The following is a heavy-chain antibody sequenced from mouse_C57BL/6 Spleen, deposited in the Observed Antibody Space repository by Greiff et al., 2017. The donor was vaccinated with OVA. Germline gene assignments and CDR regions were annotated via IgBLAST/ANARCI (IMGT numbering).Heavy chain of an antibody. CDR2: INPSNGGT. V-gene: IGHV1-53*01. CDR3: ASNWGCYFAV. J-gene: IGHJ1*01. Sequence: QVQLQQPGTELVKPGASVKLSCKASGYTFTSYWMHWVKQRPGQGLEWIGNINPSNGGTNYNEKFKSKATLTVDKSSLTAYMLLSCLTSAVSSVYYCASNWGCYFAVWVPGTPVTVSS. CDR1: GYTFTSYW. D-gene: IGHD4-1*02.